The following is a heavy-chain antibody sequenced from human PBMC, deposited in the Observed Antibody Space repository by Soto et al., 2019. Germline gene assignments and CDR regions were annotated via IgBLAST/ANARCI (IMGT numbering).Heavy chain of an antibody. J-gene: IGHJ5*02. CDR2: IYPGDSDT. Sequence: PGESLKISYRVSGYSFSSYWIAWVRQMPGKGLEWMGIIYPGDSDTRYSPSFQGQVTISVDRSVSTAYLQWTSLKASDTAIYYCARLEWLSLAAWFDPWGQGTLVTVSS. V-gene: IGHV5-51*01. CDR3: ARLEWLSLAAWFDP. D-gene: IGHD3-3*01. CDR1: GYSFSSYW.